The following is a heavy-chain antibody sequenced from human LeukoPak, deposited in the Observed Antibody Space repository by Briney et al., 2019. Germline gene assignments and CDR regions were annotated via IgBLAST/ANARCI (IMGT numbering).Heavy chain of an antibody. CDR3: ARAGYGDYLLTN. CDR1: GFTFSCYS. Sequence: GGSLRLSCSASGFTFSCYSMNWVRQAPGKGLEWVSSISSSSSYIYYADSVKGRFTISRDNAKNSLYLQMNSLRAEDTAVYYCARAGYGDYLLTNWGQGTLVTVSS. V-gene: IGHV3-21*01. D-gene: IGHD4-17*01. CDR2: ISSSSSYI. J-gene: IGHJ4*02.